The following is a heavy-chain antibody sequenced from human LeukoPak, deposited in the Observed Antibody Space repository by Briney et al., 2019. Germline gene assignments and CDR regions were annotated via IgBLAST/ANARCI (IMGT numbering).Heavy chain of an antibody. CDR1: GGSISSGDYS. J-gene: IGHJ4*02. V-gene: IGHV4-61*02. D-gene: IGHD2-2*01. CDR3: AASTSLKGSDY. Sequence: SQTLSLICTVSGGSISSGDYSWSWIRQPAGKGLEWIGRMFTGGRTSYNPSLKSRVTISVDTSKNQFSLKLSSVTAADTAVYYCAASTSLKGSDYWGQGTLVTVSS. CDR2: MFTGGRT.